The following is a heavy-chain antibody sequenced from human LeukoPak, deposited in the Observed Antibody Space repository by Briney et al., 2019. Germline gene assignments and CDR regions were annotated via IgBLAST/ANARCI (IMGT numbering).Heavy chain of an antibody. CDR3: VRGMDV. CDR1: GFTFSNYW. V-gene: IGHV3-7*03. CDR2: IKQDGSER. J-gene: IGHJ6*02. Sequence: GGSLRLSCAASGFTFSNYWMSWVRQAPGKGLEWVANIKQDGSERYYVDSVKGRFTTSRDNAKNSVYLQMNSLRAEDTAVYYCVRGMDVWGQGTTVTVSS.